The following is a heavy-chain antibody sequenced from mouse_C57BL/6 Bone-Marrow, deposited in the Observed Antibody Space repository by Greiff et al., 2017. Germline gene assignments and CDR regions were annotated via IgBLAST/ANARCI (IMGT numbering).Heavy chain of an antibody. CDR1: GFTFSSYT. CDR3: ARRYYGSSWFAY. J-gene: IGHJ3*01. D-gene: IGHD1-1*01. Sequence: EVMLVESGGGLVKPGGSLKLSCAASGFTFSSYTMSWVRQTPEKRLEWVATISGCGGNTYYPDSVKGRFTISRDNAKDTLYLQMSSLRSEDTALYYCARRYYGSSWFAYWGQGTLVTVSA. CDR2: ISGCGGNT. V-gene: IGHV5-9*01.